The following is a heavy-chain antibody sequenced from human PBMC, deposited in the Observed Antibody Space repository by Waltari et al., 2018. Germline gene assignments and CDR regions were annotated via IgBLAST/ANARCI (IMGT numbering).Heavy chain of an antibody. CDR1: GFIFNNYA. CDR2: INGYGDKT. D-gene: IGHD3-22*01. CDR3: AKAHFYDTSGYIEH. Sequence: EVQVLESGGGLVQPGGSLRLTCAASGFIFNNYAITWVRQAPGKGLEWGVGINGYGDKTYYADSVKGRFTLSRDNARNTLSLQMNSLRAEDTAVYYCAKAHFYDTSGYIEHWGQGTLVTVSS. J-gene: IGHJ5*02. V-gene: IGHV3-23*01.